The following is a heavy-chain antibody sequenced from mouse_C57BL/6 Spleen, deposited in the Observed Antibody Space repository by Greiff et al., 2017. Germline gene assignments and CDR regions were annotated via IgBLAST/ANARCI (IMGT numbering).Heavy chain of an antibody. V-gene: IGHV5-6*01. Sequence: EVQLVESGGDLVKPGGSLKLSCAASGFTFSSYGMSWVRQTPDKRLEWVATISSGGSYTYYPDSVQGRFTISRDNAKNTLYLQMSSLKSEDTAMYYCARHGDYGYDKGTWFAYWGQGTLVTVSA. CDR1: GFTFSSYG. J-gene: IGHJ3*01. CDR2: ISSGGSYT. D-gene: IGHD2-2*01. CDR3: ARHGDYGYDKGTWFAY.